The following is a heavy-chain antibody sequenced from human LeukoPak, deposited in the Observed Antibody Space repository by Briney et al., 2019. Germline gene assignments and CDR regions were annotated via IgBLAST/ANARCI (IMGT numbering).Heavy chain of an antibody. CDR2: ISYDGSNK. CDR1: GFTFSSYP. D-gene: IGHD3-22*01. CDR3: ARAPPPSDSSGYYLGYYFDY. J-gene: IGHJ4*02. V-gene: IGHV3-30-3*01. Sequence: GGSLRLSCAASGFTFSSYPMHWVRQAPGKGLEWVAVISYDGSNKYYADSVKGRFTISRDNSKNTLYLQMNSLRAEDTAVFYCARAPPPSDSSGYYLGYYFDYWGQGTLLTVSS.